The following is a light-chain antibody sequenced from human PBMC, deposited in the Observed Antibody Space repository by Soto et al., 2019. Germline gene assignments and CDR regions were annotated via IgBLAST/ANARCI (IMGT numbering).Light chain of an antibody. CDR1: RDISDY. CDR2: AAS. CDR3: QQSYSPPLT. J-gene: IGKJ4*01. V-gene: IGKV1-39*01. Sequence: MTQSPASLSASVGDRVTITCRASRDISDYLNWFQHKPGRPPKLLIYAASVLHSGVPARFSGSGSESGTEYTLTISSLQPEDSATYYCQQSYSPPLTFGGGTRVEIK.